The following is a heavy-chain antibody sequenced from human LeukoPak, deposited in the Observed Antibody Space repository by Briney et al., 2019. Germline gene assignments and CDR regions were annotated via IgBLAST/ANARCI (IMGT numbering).Heavy chain of an antibody. Sequence: PGGSLRLSCAASGFTFSSYAMSWVRQAPGKGLEWVSAISGSGGSTYYADSVKGRFTISRDNSKNTLYLQMNSLRAEDTAVYYCAKAGGGMVYAAYYFDYWGQGTLVTVSS. CDR2: ISGSGGST. V-gene: IGHV3-23*01. CDR1: GFTFSSYA. CDR3: AKAGGGMVYAAYYFDY. D-gene: IGHD2-8*01. J-gene: IGHJ4*02.